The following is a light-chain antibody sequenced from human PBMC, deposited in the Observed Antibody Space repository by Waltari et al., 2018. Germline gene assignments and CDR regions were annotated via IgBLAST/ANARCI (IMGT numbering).Light chain of an antibody. CDR2: TNN. CDR3: AAWDDSLNGLYV. J-gene: IGLJ1*01. CDR1: TSTLGRNT. Sequence: QSVLTQLPSASGTPGQRVTISCSESTSTLGRNTVNWSHQLPGTAPKLLIYTNNQRPSGVPDRFSGSKSGTSASLAISGLQSEDEADYYCAAWDDSLNGLYVFGTGTKVTVL. V-gene: IGLV1-44*01.